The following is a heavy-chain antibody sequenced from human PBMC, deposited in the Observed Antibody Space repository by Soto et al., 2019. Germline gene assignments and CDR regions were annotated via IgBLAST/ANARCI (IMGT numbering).Heavy chain of an antibody. J-gene: IGHJ6*02. CDR2: IYYSGST. V-gene: IGHV4-39*01. Sequence: QLQLQESGPGLVKPSETLSLTCTVSGGSISSSSYYWGWIRQPPGKGLEWIGSIYYSGSTYYNPSLTSRVTIPVDPSKSQYSLNLSSVTAADTAVYYCARRDSSRWGYYYGMDVWGQGTTVPVSS. D-gene: IGHD6-13*01. CDR1: GGSISSSSYY. CDR3: ARRDSSRWGYYYGMDV.